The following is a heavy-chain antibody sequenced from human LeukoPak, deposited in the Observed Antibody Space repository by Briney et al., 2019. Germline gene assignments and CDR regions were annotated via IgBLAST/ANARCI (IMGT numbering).Heavy chain of an antibody. Sequence: ASVKVSCKASGYTFTSYDINWVRQATGQGLEWMGWMNPNSGNTGYAQKFQGRVTMTRNTSISTAYMELSSLRSEDTAVYYCARDFYSAAALETDYWGQGTLVTVSS. V-gene: IGHV1-8*01. CDR3: ARDFYSAAALETDY. CDR2: MNPNSGNT. D-gene: IGHD6-13*01. CDR1: GYTFTSYD. J-gene: IGHJ4*02.